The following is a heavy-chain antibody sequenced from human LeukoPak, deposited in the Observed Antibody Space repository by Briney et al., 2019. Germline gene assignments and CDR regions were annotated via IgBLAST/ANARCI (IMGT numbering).Heavy chain of an antibody. CDR1: GYTFTSYD. D-gene: IGHD3-10*01. CDR3: ARSYYGSGFPNWFDP. V-gene: IGHV1-8*03. Sequence: ASVKVSCRASGYTFTSYDINWVRQATGQGLEWMGWVNPNSGNTGYAQKFQGRVTITRNTSISTAYMELSSLRSEDTAVYYCARSYYGSGFPNWFDPWGQGTLVTVSS. J-gene: IGHJ5*02. CDR2: VNPNSGNT.